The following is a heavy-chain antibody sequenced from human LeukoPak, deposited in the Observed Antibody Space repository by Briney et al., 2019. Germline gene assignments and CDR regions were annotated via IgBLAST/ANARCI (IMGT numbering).Heavy chain of an antibody. V-gene: IGHV4-4*07. CDR1: GGSISSYY. D-gene: IGHD3-22*01. J-gene: IGHJ6*03. Sequence: SETLSLTCTVSGGSISSYYWSWIRQPAGKGLEWIGRIYTSGSTNYNPSLKSRVTMSVDTSKSQFSLKLSSVTAADTAVYYCARVDDDSSGYLYYYYYMDVWGKGTTVTVSS. CDR2: IYTSGST. CDR3: ARVDDDSSGYLYYYYYMDV.